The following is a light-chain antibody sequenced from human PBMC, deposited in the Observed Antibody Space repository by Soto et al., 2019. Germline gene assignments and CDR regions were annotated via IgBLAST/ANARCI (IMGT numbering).Light chain of an antibody. Sequence: QSVLTQPPSGSGSPGQSVTISCTGTSSDVGTYKYVSWYQQHPGKAPKLMIYEVTKRPSGVPDRFSGSKSGNTASLTVSGLQAEDEADYYCSSYAGSNNFVFGTGTKVTVL. CDR2: EVT. CDR1: SSDVGTYKY. V-gene: IGLV2-8*01. CDR3: SSYAGSNNFV. J-gene: IGLJ1*01.